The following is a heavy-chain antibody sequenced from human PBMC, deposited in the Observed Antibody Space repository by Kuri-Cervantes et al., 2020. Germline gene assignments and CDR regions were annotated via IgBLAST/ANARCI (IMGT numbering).Heavy chain of an antibody. V-gene: IGHV1-2*04. D-gene: IGHD3-22*01. CDR1: EYTFTSYD. J-gene: IGHJ4*02. CDR3: AREGDYYDSSGYYFDY. Sequence: ASVKVSCKASEYTFTSYDINWVRQATGQGLEWMGWININSGGTYYAQKFQGWVNMTRDTSISTAYMELSRLRYDDTAVYYCAREGDYYDSSGYYFDYWGQGTLVTVSS. CDR2: ININSGGT.